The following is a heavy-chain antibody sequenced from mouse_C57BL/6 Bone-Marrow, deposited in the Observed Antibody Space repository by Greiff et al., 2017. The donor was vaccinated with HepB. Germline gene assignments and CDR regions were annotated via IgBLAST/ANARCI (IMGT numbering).Heavy chain of an antibody. Sequence: QVQLQQSGAELVRPGASVTLSCKASGYTFTDYEMHWVKQTPVHGLEWIGAIDPETGGTAYNQKFKGKAILTADKSSSTAYMELRSLTSEDSAVYYCFYYGDGGYYFDYWGQGTTLTVSS. D-gene: IGHD2-13*01. CDR3: FYYGDGGYYFDY. CDR1: GYTFTDYE. V-gene: IGHV1-15*01. CDR2: IDPETGGT. J-gene: IGHJ2*01.